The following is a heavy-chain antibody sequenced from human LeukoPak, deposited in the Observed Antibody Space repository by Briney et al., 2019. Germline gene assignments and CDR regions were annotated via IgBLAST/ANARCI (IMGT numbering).Heavy chain of an antibody. J-gene: IGHJ5*02. CDR1: GGSISSSSYY. CDR3: ARRGGSYYYGSGSYYNWFDP. D-gene: IGHD3-10*01. V-gene: IGHV4-39*07. Sequence: PSETLSLTCTVSGGSISSSSYYRGWIRQPPGKGLEWIGSIYYSGRTYYNPSLKSRVTISVDTSKNQFSLKLSSVTAADTAVYYCARRGGSYYYGSGSYYNWFDPWGQGTLVTVSS. CDR2: IYYSGRT.